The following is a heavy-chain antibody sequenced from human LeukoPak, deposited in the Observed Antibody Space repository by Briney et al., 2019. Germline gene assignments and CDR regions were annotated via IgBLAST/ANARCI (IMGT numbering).Heavy chain of an antibody. D-gene: IGHD4-23*01. J-gene: IGHJ3*02. V-gene: IGHV1-2*02. CDR3: ARGLYYGGNQRAHDAFDI. Sequence: ASVKVSCKASGYIFTDYYMHWVRQAPGQGLEWMGWFNPASGGTKYAQKFQGRVTMTRDTSIKTAYMESRSLGLDDATVYYCARGLYYGGNQRAHDAFDIWGQGTLVTVSS. CDR2: FNPASGGT. CDR1: GYIFTDYY.